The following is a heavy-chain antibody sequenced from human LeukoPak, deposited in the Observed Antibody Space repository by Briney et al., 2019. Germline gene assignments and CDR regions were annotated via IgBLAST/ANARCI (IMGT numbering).Heavy chain of an antibody. D-gene: IGHD3/OR15-3a*01. Sequence: PSETLSLTCTVSGGSISSSSYYWGWIRQPPGKGLEWIGSIYYSGSTYYNPSLKSRVTISVDTSKNQFSLKLSSVTAADTAVYYCARDSGGLGANYFDYWGQGTLVTVSS. J-gene: IGHJ4*02. V-gene: IGHV4-39*02. CDR3: ARDSGGLGANYFDY. CDR1: GGSISSSSYY. CDR2: IYYSGST.